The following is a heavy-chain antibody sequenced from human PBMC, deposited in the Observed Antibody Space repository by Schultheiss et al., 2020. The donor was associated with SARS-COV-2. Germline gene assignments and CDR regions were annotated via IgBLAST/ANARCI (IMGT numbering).Heavy chain of an antibody. Sequence: GGSLRLSCAASGFTFSSYGMHWVRQAPGKGLEWVSAISGSGGSTYYADSVRGRFTISRDNAKNSLYLQMNSLRAEDTAVYYCAKGREAKVQGVIWGDPYGMDVWGQGTTVTVSS. CDR1: GFTFSSYG. CDR3: AKGREAKVQGVIWGDPYGMDV. V-gene: IGHV3-23*01. CDR2: ISGSGGST. D-gene: IGHD3-10*01. J-gene: IGHJ6*02.